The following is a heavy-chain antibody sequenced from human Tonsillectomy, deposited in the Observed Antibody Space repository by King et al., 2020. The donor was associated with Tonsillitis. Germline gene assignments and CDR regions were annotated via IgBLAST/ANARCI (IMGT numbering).Heavy chain of an antibody. D-gene: IGHD2-2*01. V-gene: IGHV4-61*02. Sequence: VQLQESGPGLVKPSQTLSLTCTVSGGSISSGSYYWSWIRQPAGKGLEWIGRIYTSGSTNYNPSLKSRVTISVDTSKNQFSLKLGSVTAADTAVYYCARGSPETYCSSTSCFANPWFDPWGQGTLVTVSS. CDR1: GGSISSGSYY. CDR3: ARGSPETYCSSTSCFANPWFDP. CDR2: IYTSGST. J-gene: IGHJ5*02.